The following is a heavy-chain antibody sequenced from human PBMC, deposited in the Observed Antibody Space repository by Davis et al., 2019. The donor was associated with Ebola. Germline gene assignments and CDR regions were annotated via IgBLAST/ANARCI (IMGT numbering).Heavy chain of an antibody. V-gene: IGHV3-74*01. CDR3: AKGKDRDY. Sequence: GESLKISCAASGFTISNYWMHWVRQGPGQGLVWVSRINNDGSGTVYADSVKGRFTISRDNAKNTVYLQMNSLRAEDTAVYYCAKGKDRDYWGQGTLVTVSS. CDR1: GFTISNYW. J-gene: IGHJ4*02. CDR2: INNDGSGT.